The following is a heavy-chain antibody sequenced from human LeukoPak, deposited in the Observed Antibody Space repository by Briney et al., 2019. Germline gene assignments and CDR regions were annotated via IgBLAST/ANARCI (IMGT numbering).Heavy chain of an antibody. CDR3: ARGIAAASPY. V-gene: IGHV4-59*12. D-gene: IGHD6-13*01. CDR1: GGSISSYY. Sequence: SSETLSLTCTVSGGSISSYYWSWLRQPPGKGLEWIGYIYYSGSTNYNPSLKSRVTISVDTSKNQFSLKLSSVTAADTAVYYCARGIAAASPYWGQGTLVTVSS. CDR2: IYYSGST. J-gene: IGHJ4*02.